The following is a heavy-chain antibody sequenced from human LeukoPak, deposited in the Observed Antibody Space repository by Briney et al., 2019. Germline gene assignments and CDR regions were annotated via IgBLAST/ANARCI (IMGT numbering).Heavy chain of an antibody. CDR1: GGSISSTNYY. D-gene: IGHD3-10*01. J-gene: IGHJ5*02. V-gene: IGHV4-61*02. CDR2: IYTTGSP. CDR3: ARDRGITTARGVPSWFDP. Sequence: SETLSLTCTVSGGSISSTNYYWTWIRLPAGKGLEWIVRIYTTGSPSYSPSLKSRVTISVDTSTNQFSLKLTSVSAADTAVYYCARDRGITTARGVPSWFDPWGQGTLVTVSA.